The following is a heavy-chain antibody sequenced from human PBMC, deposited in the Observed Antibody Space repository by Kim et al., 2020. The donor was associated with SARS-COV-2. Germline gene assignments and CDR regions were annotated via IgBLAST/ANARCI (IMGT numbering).Heavy chain of an antibody. CDR2: ISYDGSNK. Sequence: GGSLRLSCAASGFTFSSYGMHWVRQAPGKGLEWVAVISYDGSNKYYADSVKGRFTISRDNSKNTLYLQMNSLRAEDTAVYYCAKCEVVVVPAATTPYYYYGMDVWGQGTTVTVSS. D-gene: IGHD2-2*01. J-gene: IGHJ6*02. V-gene: IGHV3-30*18. CDR1: GFTFSSYG. CDR3: AKCEVVVVPAATTPYYYYGMDV.